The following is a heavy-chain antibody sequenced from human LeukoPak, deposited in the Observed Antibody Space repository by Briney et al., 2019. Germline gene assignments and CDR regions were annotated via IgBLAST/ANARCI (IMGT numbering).Heavy chain of an antibody. CDR1: GFTFSTYW. V-gene: IGHV3-7*01. Sequence: GGSLRLSCAASGFTFSTYWMSWVRQAPGKGLEWVANTKQDGSEKYYVDSVKGRFTIPRDNAKNSLYLQMNSLRAEDTAVYYCARHIGTYYDYWGQGTLVTVSS. D-gene: IGHD2-21*01. CDR3: ARHIGTYYDY. CDR2: TKQDGSEK. J-gene: IGHJ4*02.